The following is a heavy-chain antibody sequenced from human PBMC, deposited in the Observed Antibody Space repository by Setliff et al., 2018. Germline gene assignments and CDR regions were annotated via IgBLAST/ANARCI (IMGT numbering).Heavy chain of an antibody. D-gene: IGHD5-18*01. V-gene: IGHV3-21*04. CDR3: ATTRVWIPVLDS. J-gene: IGHJ4*02. CDR1: GFTFSGYS. CDR2: ISSANNYL. Sequence: GGSLRLSCAVSGFTFSGYSMNWVRQAPGKGLEWVSSISSANNYLVYADSVKGRFTISRDNAKNSVYLQMNSLRAEDTAIYYCATTRVWIPVLDSCGQGTLVTVSS.